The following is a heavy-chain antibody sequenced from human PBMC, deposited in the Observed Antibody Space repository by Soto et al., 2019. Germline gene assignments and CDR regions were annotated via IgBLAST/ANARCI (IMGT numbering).Heavy chain of an antibody. CDR3: AKKGYYDTSGYPIRYFDY. V-gene: IGHV3-23*04. Sequence: EVQLVESGGGLVQPGGSLRLSCAASRFTFSNYAMAWVRQAPGKGLEWVSTITYSGGSRDYADSVKGRFTISRDNSKNTLYLQMNSLRAEDTAVYYCAKKGYYDTSGYPIRYFDYWGQGTLVTVSS. CDR2: ITYSGGSR. CDR1: RFTFSNYA. J-gene: IGHJ4*02. D-gene: IGHD3-22*01.